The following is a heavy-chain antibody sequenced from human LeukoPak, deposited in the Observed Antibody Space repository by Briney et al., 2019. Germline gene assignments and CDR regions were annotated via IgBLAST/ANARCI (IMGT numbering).Heavy chain of an antibody. Sequence: SETLSLTCTVSGGSISSGDYYWSWIRQPPGKGLEWIGYIYYTGSTNYNPSLKSRLTMSVDTSKNQFSLKLSSVTAADTAVYYCARLPGFRDAFDIWGQGTMVTVYS. CDR1: GGSISSGDYY. V-gene: IGHV4-61*08. CDR2: IYYTGST. CDR3: ARLPGFRDAFDI. J-gene: IGHJ3*02.